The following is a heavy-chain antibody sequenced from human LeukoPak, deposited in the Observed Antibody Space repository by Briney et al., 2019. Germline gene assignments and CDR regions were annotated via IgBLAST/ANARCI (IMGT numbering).Heavy chain of an antibody. J-gene: IGHJ6*03. V-gene: IGHV4-61*08. CDR3: ARVRGSSWYVYYYYMDV. D-gene: IGHD6-13*01. Sequence: SQTLSLTCTVSRGSISSGGYYWSWIRQPPGKGLEWIGYIYYSGSTNYNPSLKSRVTISVDTSKNQFSLELSSVTAADTAVYYCARVRGSSWYVYYYYMDVWGKGTTVTVSS. CDR1: RGSISSGGYY. CDR2: IYYSGST.